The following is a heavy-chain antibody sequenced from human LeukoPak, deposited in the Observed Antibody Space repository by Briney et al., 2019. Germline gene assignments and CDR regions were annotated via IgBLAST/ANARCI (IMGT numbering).Heavy chain of an antibody. J-gene: IGHJ1*01. CDR1: GGSFSGYY. Sequence: TSETLSLTCAVYGGSFSGYYWSWIRQPPGKGPEWIGEINHSGSTNYNPSLKSRVTISVDTSKNQFSLKLSSVTAADTAVYYCARPGSYYYDSSGYYYEYFQHWGQGTLVTVSS. D-gene: IGHD3-22*01. CDR2: INHSGST. V-gene: IGHV4-34*01. CDR3: ARPGSYYYDSSGYYYEYFQH.